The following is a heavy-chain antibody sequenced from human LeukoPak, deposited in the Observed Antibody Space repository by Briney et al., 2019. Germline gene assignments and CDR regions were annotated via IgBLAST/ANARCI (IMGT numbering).Heavy chain of an antibody. D-gene: IGHD3-10*01. CDR2: IYTSGST. J-gene: IGHJ2*01. V-gene: IGHV4-4*07. CDR3: ARHLYYSASAFWYIDL. Sequence: SETLSLTCTVSGGSINSYYWSWIRQPAGKGLEWIGRIYTSGSTNYNPSLKSRVTVSLDTSKNEFSLILTSVTAADTAEYYCARHLYYSASAFWYIDLWGRGTLVIVSP. CDR1: GGSINSYY.